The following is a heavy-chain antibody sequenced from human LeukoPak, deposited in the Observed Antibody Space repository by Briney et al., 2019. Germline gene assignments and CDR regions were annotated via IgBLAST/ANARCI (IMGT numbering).Heavy chain of an antibody. V-gene: IGHV4-4*02. CDR2: VHLDGRT. D-gene: IGHD3-3*01. CDR1: GGSISSTNW. CDR3: AREGGFYRPLDY. J-gene: IGHJ4*02. Sequence: SGTLSLICGVSGGSISSTNWWTWIRQPPGKGLEWIGEVHLDGRTNYNPSLESRLTMSVDLSENHISLKLISVTAADTAVYYCAREGGFYRPLDYTGQGTLATVSS.